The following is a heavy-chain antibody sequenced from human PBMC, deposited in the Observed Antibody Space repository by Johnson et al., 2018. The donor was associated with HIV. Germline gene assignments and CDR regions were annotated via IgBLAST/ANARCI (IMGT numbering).Heavy chain of an antibody. D-gene: IGHD3-10*01. J-gene: IGHJ3*02. CDR3: ASSSDGSGRGDAFDI. CDR1: GFTFSSYW. V-gene: IGHV3-74*01. CDR2: INSDGSST. Sequence: VQLVESGGGLVQPGGSLRLSCAASGFTFSSYWMHWVRQAPGKGLVWVSRINSDGSSTSYADSVKGRFTISRDNAKNTLYLQMNSLRAEDTAVYYCASSSDGSGRGDAFDIWGQGTMVTVSS.